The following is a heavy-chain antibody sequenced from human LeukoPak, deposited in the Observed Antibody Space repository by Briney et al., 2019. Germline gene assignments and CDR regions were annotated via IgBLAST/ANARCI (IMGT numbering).Heavy chain of an antibody. CDR2: INHSGST. D-gene: IGHD6-19*01. Sequence: PSETLSLTCAVYGGSFSGYYWSWIRQPPGKGLEWIGEINHSGSTNYNPSLKSRVTISVDTSKNQFSLKLSSVTAADTAVYYCARGSIAVAGPFDPWGQGTLVTVSS. CDR3: ARGSIAVAGPFDP. CDR1: GGSFSGYY. J-gene: IGHJ5*02. V-gene: IGHV4-34*01.